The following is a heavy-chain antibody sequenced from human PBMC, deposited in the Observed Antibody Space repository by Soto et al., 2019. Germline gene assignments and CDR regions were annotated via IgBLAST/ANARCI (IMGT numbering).Heavy chain of an antibody. J-gene: IGHJ4*02. D-gene: IGHD3-10*01. Sequence: QVQLQESGPGLVKPSQTLSLTCSVSGASISGSDYYWSWIRQPPGKGLQWIGDIYSSGSPFYNPSRESRLSLSVDTSKKFLALSLKSVTAADTAVYFCARGGGIGVIIPFDYWGQGILVSVSS. CDR3: ARGGGIGVIIPFDY. V-gene: IGHV4-30-4*01. CDR1: GASISGSDYY. CDR2: IYSSGSP.